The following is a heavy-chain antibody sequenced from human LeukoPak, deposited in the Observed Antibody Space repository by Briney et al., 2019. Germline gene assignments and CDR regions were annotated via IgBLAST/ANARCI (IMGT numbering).Heavy chain of an antibody. CDR2: IDNGGSYT. J-gene: IGHJ4*02. CDR1: GFIFSSKW. CDR3: ARDLPISDSSGYYLDY. D-gene: IGHD3-22*01. V-gene: IGHV3-74*01. Sequence: GGSLRLSCAASGFIFSSKWILWAREARERGVEWVSRIDNGGSYTSYADSVKGRFTISRDNAKNTLYLQMNSLRAEDTAVYYCARDLPISDSSGYYLDYWGQGTVVTVSS.